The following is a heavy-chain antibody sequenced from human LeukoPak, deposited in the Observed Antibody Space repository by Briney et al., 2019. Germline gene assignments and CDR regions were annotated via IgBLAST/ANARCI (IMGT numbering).Heavy chain of an antibody. CDR2: ISSSSSYI. CDR1: RFTFSSYS. Sequence: GGSLRLSCAASRFTFSSYSMNWVRQAPGKGLEWVSSISSSSSYIYYADSVKGRFTISRDNAKNSLYLQMNSLRAEDTAVYYCARDGSYDFWSGYPPLTTFDYWGQGTLVTVSS. CDR3: ARDGSYDFWSGYPPLTTFDY. D-gene: IGHD3-3*01. V-gene: IGHV3-21*01. J-gene: IGHJ4*02.